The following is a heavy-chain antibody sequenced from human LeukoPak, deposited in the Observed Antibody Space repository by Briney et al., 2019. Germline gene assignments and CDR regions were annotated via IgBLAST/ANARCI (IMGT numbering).Heavy chain of an antibody. CDR2: ISYDGSNK. CDR1: GFTFSSYA. J-gene: IGHJ4*02. D-gene: IGHD6-6*01. V-gene: IGHV3-30*11. Sequence: PGGSLRLSCAASGFTFSSYAMHWVRQAPGKGLEWVAVISYDGSNKYYADSVKGRFTISRDNSKNTLYLQMNSLRAEDTAVYYCARDLGYSSSFTFDYWGQGTLVTVSS. CDR3: ARDLGYSSSFTFDY.